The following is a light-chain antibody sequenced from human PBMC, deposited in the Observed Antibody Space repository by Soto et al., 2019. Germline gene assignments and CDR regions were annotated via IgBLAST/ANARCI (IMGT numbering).Light chain of an antibody. CDR1: SSDIGGYES. CDR2: EVS. Sequence: QSVLTQPASVSGSPGQSITISCTGTSSDIGGYESVSWYQEHPGKAPELIIYEVSDRPSGVSNRFSGSRSANTASLTISGLQAEDEAYYYCSSYTNSSTPPWVFGTGTKLTVL. J-gene: IGLJ1*01. CDR3: SSYTNSSTPPWV. V-gene: IGLV2-14*01.